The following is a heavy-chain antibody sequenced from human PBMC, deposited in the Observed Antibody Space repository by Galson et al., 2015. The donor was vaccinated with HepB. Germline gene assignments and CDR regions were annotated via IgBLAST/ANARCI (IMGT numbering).Heavy chain of an antibody. D-gene: IGHD1-26*01. V-gene: IGHV3-53*01. Sequence: SLRLSCAASGFTVSSNYMSWVRQAPGKGLECVSLIYSGGSTYYAGPVKGRFTISRDNSENTLYLQMNSLRAEDTAVYYCARDLVGLGMDVWGQGTTVTVSS. CDR3: ARDLVGLGMDV. J-gene: IGHJ6*02. CDR1: GFTVSSNY. CDR2: IYSGGST.